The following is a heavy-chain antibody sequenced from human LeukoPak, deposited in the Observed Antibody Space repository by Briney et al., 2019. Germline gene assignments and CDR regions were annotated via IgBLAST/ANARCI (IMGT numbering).Heavy chain of an antibody. D-gene: IGHD4-23*01. J-gene: IGHJ4*02. CDR1: GFTFSNAW. CDR2: IYSGGST. CDR3: ARDLGDYGGNSDY. V-gene: IGHV3-66*01. Sequence: GGSLRLSCAASGFTFSNAWMSWVRQAPGKGLEWVSVIYSGGSTYYADSVKGRFTISRDNSKNTLYLQMNSLRAEDTAVYYCARDLGDYGGNSDYWGQGTLVTVSS.